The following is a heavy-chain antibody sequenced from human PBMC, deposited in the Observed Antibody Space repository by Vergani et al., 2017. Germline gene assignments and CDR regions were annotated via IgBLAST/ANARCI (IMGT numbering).Heavy chain of an antibody. Sequence: EVQLLESGGSLKQPGGSVRLSCAASGFTFSTYAMHWVRQAPGKGLEWVSALPGGGGSTYYADSFKGRFFISRDNSRDTLYLQMNSLRPEDTATYYCVKDAGSYENFFDSWGQGTLVTVSS. CDR1: GFTFSTYA. V-gene: IGHV3-23*01. CDR3: VKDAGSYENFFDS. CDR2: LPGGGGST. D-gene: IGHD1-26*01. J-gene: IGHJ4*02.